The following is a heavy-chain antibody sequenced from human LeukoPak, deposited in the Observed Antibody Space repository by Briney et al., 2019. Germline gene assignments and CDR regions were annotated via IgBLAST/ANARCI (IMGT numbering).Heavy chain of an antibody. CDR3: ARVAKYYYGSETYYFFEH. V-gene: IGHV3-7*01. CDR2: IKKDGSAK. J-gene: IGHJ4*02. CDR1: GFTFSTYW. Sequence: GGSLRLSCGASGFTFSTYWMGWVRQTPEKGLEWVADIKKDGSAKYYVDSVKGRFTISRDNAKNSLYLQMNSLRVEDTAVYYCARVAKYYYGSETYYFFEHWGQGTPVTASS. D-gene: IGHD3-10*01.